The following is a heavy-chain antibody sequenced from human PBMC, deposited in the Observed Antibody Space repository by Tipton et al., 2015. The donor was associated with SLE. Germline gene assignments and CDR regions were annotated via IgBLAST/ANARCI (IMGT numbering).Heavy chain of an antibody. D-gene: IGHD3-16*02. CDR1: GGSFSGPY. CDR3: ARKIMITFGGFVARHVFDI. V-gene: IGHV4-34*01. CDR2: ITHSENT. J-gene: IGHJ3*02. Sequence: TLSLTCAVYGGSFSGPYWSWIRQPPGKGLEWIGEITHSENTKYSPSLKSRVSMTIDTSKNQFSLKLNSVTAADTAVYYCARKIMITFGGFVARHVFDIWGQWTMVTVSS.